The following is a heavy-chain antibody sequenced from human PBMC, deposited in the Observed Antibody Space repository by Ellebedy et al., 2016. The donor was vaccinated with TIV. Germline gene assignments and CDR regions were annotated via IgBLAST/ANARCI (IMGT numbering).Heavy chain of an antibody. Sequence: SVKVSXXASGGTFSSYAISWVRQAPGQGLEWMGGIIPIFGTANYAQKFQGRVTITADESTSTAYMELSSLRSEDTAVYYCATLEWLGYWGQGTLVTVSS. CDR1: GGTFSSYA. CDR2: IIPIFGTA. V-gene: IGHV1-69*13. J-gene: IGHJ4*02. D-gene: IGHD3-3*01. CDR3: ATLEWLGY.